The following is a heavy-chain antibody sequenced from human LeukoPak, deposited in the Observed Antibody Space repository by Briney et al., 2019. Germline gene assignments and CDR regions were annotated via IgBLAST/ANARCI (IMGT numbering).Heavy chain of an antibody. V-gene: IGHV1-18*01. CDR3: ARAGLHYYDTPERGYFDY. CDR2: ISGFNGNT. J-gene: IGHJ4*02. CDR1: GYTFTNYG. Sequence: GASVKVSCKASGYTFTNYGINWVRQAPGQGLEWMGWISGFNGNTNYAQKVQGRVTMTTDTSTSTAYMELRSLRSDDTAVYYCARAGLHYYDTPERGYFDYWGQGTLVTVSS. D-gene: IGHD3-22*01.